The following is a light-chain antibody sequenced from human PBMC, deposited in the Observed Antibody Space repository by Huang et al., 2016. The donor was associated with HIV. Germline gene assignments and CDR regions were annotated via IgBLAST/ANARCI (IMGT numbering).Light chain of an antibody. V-gene: IGKV3-15*01. CDR2: GTS. Sequence: EIVMTQSPATLSVSPGERATLSCRASPSVSTNLAWYQQKAGQAPRLLMYGTSTRATGVPARFSGSGSGTEFTLTISSLQSEDFAVYYCQQYNNWPPLTFGGGTRVEIK. J-gene: IGKJ4*01. CDR3: QQYNNWPPLT. CDR1: PSVSTN.